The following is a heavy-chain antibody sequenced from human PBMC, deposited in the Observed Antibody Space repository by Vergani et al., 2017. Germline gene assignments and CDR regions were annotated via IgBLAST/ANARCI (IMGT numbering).Heavy chain of an antibody. D-gene: IGHD6-13*01. Sequence: VQLVESGGGLVQPGGSLRLSCAASGFMFSNYWMNWVRQAPGKGLEWVAVIWYDGSNKYYADSVKGRFTISRDNSKNTLYLQMNSLRAEDTAVYYCARVGGIAAQTPTNYYYYYYMDVWGKGTTVTVSS. J-gene: IGHJ6*03. CDR2: IWYDGSNK. CDR1: GFMFSNYW. V-gene: IGHV3-33*08. CDR3: ARVGGIAAQTPTNYYYYYYMDV.